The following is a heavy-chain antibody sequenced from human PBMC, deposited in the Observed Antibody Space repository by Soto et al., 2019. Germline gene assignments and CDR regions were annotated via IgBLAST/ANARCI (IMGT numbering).Heavy chain of an antibody. CDR2: IRSKAYGGTT. CDR1: GFTFGDYA. D-gene: IGHD2-2*01. CDR3: TRALVPAATAVWFDP. Sequence: GGSLRLSCTASGFTFGDYAMSWFRQAPGKGLEWVGFIRSKAYGGTTEYAASVKGRFTISRDDSKSIAYLQMNSLKTEDTAVYYCTRALVPAATAVWFDPWGQGTLVTVSS. V-gene: IGHV3-49*03. J-gene: IGHJ5*02.